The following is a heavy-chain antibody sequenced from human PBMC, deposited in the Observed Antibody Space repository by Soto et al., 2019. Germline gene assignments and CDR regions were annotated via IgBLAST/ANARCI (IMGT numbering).Heavy chain of an antibody. CDR2: ISGSGGST. J-gene: IGHJ5*02. Sequence: EVQLLESGGGLVQPGGSLRLSCEASGFTFSSYAMSWVRQGPGKGLEWVSVISGSGGSTDYADSVKGRFTISRDKSKNTLYLQMNSLRAEDTAVYYCAKAKVIGVAGTWGWFDPWGQGTLVTVSS. V-gene: IGHV3-23*01. CDR1: GFTFSSYA. CDR3: AKAKVIGVAGTWGWFDP. D-gene: IGHD6-19*01.